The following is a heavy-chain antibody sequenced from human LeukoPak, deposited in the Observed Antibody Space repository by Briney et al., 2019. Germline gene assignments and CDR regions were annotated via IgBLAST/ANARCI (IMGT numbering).Heavy chain of an antibody. CDR1: GGSISSYY. CDR2: IYYSGST. D-gene: IGHD4-17*01. Sequence: SETLSLTCTVSGGSISSYYWSWIRQPPGKGLEWXGYIYYSGSTNYNPSLKSRVTISVDTSKNQFSLKLSSVTAADTAVYYCARVPDPSVNYYYGMDVWGKGTTVTVSS. V-gene: IGHV4-59*01. CDR3: ARVPDPSVNYYYGMDV. J-gene: IGHJ6*04.